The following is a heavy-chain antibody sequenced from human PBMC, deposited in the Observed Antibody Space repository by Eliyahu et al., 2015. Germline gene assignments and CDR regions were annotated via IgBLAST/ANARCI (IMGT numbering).Heavy chain of an antibody. CDR3: ARDPRNLGLDP. CDR1: GFTXXNYW. D-gene: IGHD3-16*01. Sequence: EVQLVESGGGLVQPGGSLXLACAASGFTXXNYWMXWVRQAPGKGLVWVSRINGDGSSTNYADSVKGRFTISRDNAKNTLYLQMNSLRAEDTAVYYCARDPRNLGLDPWGQGTLVTVSS. CDR2: INGDGSST. V-gene: IGHV3-74*01. J-gene: IGHJ5*02.